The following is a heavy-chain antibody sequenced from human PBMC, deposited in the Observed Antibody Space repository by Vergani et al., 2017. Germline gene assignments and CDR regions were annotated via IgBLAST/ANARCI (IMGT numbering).Heavy chain of an antibody. CDR2: IIPIFGTA. V-gene: IGHV1-69*18. CDR3: ARVPATYYYDSTGYNYFDY. Sequence: QVQLVQSGEEVKKPGSSVKVSCKASGGTFSSYAISWVRQAPGQGLEWMGRIIPIFGTANYAQKFQGRVTITADESTSTAYMEMSSLRSEDTAVYYCARVPATYYYDSTGYNYFDYWRQGPLVTVSS. CDR1: GGTFSSYA. J-gene: IGHJ4*02. D-gene: IGHD3-22*01.